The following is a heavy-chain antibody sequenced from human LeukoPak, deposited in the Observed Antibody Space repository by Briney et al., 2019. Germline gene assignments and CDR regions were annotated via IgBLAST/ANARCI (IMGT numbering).Heavy chain of an antibody. V-gene: IGHV3-49*04. CDR1: GFTFGDYA. CDR2: IRSKAYGGTT. Sequence: GGSLRLSCTASGFTFGDYAMSWVRQAPGKGLEWVGFIRSKAYGGTTEYAASVKGRFTISRDDSKSIAYLQMNSLKTEDTAVYYCTRERVLTERVWLDPWGQGTLVTVSS. J-gene: IGHJ5*02. CDR3: TRERVLTERVWLDP. D-gene: IGHD2-21*02.